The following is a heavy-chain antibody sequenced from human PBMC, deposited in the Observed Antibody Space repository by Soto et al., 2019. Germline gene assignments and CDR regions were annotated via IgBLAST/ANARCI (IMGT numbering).Heavy chain of an antibody. V-gene: IGHV3-23*01. J-gene: IGHJ3*02. CDR3: AKFCMVRAENDAFDI. Sequence: PGGSLRLSWGASGCPFSSYCMSWVRQDPGKGLEWVSAISGSGGSTYYADSVKGRFTISRDNSKNTLYLQMNSLRAEDTAVYYCAKFCMVRAENDAFDIWGQGTMVTVSS. D-gene: IGHD3-10*01. CDR2: ISGSGGST. CDR1: GCPFSSYC.